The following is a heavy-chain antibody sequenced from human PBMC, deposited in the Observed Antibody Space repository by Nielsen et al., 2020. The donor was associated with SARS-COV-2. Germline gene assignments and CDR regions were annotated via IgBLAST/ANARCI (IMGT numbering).Heavy chain of an antibody. J-gene: IGHJ4*02. CDR3: ARDLQFPHYGSGSL. V-gene: IGHV3-11*04. Sequence: GESLKISCAASGFTFSDYYMSWIRQAPGKGLEWVSYISSSGTNKYYADSVKGRFTISTDNAKNSLYLQMNSLRAEDTAVYYCARDLQFPHYGSGSLWGQGTLVTVSS. D-gene: IGHD3-10*01. CDR1: GFTFSDYY. CDR2: ISSSGTNK.